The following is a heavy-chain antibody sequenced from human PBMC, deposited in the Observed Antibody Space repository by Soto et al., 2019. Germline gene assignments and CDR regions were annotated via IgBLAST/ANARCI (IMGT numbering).Heavy chain of an antibody. CDR2: IYYSGST. V-gene: IGHV4-31*03. CDR3: ARHDSGQRLGPVDY. D-gene: IGHD6-25*01. CDR1: RGSISSGGYY. Sequence: SLTCTVSRGSISSGGYYWSWIRQHPGKGLEWIGYIYYSGSTYYNPSLKSRVTISVDTSKNQFYLKLSCVTAADTAVYYCARHDSGQRLGPVDYRGQGNQVTVSS. J-gene: IGHJ4*02.